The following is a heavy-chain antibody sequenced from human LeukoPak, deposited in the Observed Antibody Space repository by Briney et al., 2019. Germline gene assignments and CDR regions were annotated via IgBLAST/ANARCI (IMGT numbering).Heavy chain of an antibody. CDR1: GFTFSSYA. Sequence: GGSLRLSCAASGFTFSSYAMTWVRQAPGKGLEWISAISGGGGGTFYADSVKGRFTISRDNSKNTLYLQMNSLSAEDTAVYYCAKDLGGKPYYCYGMDVWGQGTTVTVSS. V-gene: IGHV3-23*01. CDR3: AKDLGGKPYYCYGMDV. J-gene: IGHJ6*02. CDR2: ISGGGGGT.